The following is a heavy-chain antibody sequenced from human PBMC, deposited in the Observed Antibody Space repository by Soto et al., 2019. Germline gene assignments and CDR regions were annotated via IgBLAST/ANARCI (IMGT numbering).Heavy chain of an antibody. CDR2: MNPNSGNT. D-gene: IGHD3-3*01. V-gene: IGHV1-8*01. CDR3: ARGQTVLRFLEWLPKVGAFDI. Sequence: ASVNVSCKASGYTFTSYDINWVRQATGQGLEWMGWMNPNSGNTGYAQKFQGRVTMTRNTSISTAYMELSSLRSEDTAVYYCARGQTVLRFLEWLPKVGAFDIWGQGTMVTVSS. CDR1: GYTFTSYD. J-gene: IGHJ3*02.